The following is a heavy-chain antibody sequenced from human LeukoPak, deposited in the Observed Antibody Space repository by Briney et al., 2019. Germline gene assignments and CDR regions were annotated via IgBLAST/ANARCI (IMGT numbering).Heavy chain of an antibody. CDR3: AKGSSSYYYYYGMDV. V-gene: IGHV3-43*01. CDR2: ISWDGGST. D-gene: IGHD6-13*01. CDR1: GFTFDDYT. J-gene: IGHJ6*02. Sequence: GGSLRLSCAASGFTFDDYTMHLVRRAPGKGLEWVSLISWDGGSTYYADSVKGRFTISRDNSKNSLYLQMNSLRTEDTALYYCAKGSSSYYYYYGMDVWGQGTTVTVSS.